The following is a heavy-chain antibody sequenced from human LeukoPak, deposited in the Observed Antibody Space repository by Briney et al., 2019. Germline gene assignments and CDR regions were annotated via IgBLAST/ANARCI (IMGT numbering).Heavy chain of an antibody. CDR3: ASIAAAGPTTLNYYYYYGMDV. V-gene: IGHV1-2*02. Sequence: GASLQISCKASGYPFTGYYMHWVRQAPGQGLEWMGWINPNSGGTNYAQKFQGRVTMTRDTSISTAYMELSRLRSDDTAVYYCASIAAAGPTTLNYYYYYGMDVWGQGTTVTVSS. D-gene: IGHD6-13*01. CDR2: INPNSGGT. CDR1: GYPFTGYY. J-gene: IGHJ6*02.